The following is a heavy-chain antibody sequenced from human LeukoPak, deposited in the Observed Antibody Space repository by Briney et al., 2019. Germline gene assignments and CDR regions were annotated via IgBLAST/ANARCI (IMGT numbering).Heavy chain of an antibody. CDR1: GFTFSSYS. CDR2: ISSSSSYI. V-gene: IGHV3-21*01. CDR3: ARDQLERLPAVDY. Sequence: PGGSLRLSCAASGFTFSSYSMNWVRQAPGKGLEWVSSISSSSSYIYYADSVKGRFTISRDNAKNSLYLQMNSLRAEDTAVYYCARDQLERLPAVDYWGQGTLVTVSP. J-gene: IGHJ4*02. D-gene: IGHD1-1*01.